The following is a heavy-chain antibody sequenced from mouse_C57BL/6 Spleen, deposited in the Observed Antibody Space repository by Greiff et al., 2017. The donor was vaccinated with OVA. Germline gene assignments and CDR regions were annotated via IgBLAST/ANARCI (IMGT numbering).Heavy chain of an antibody. CDR3: ARNHYGSIYWYFDV. Sequence: QVQLKESGPGLVQPSQSLSITCTVSGFSLTSYGVHWVRQSPGKGLEWLGVIWSGGSTDYNAAFISRLSISKDNSKSQVFFKMNSLQADDTAIYYCARNHYGSIYWYFDVWGTGTTVTVSS. D-gene: IGHD1-1*01. CDR2: IWSGGST. CDR1: GFSLTSYG. V-gene: IGHV2-2*01. J-gene: IGHJ1*03.